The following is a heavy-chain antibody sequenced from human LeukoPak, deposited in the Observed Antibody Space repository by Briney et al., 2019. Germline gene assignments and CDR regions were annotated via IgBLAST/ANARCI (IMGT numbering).Heavy chain of an antibody. CDR2: INPDGSDK. Sequence: GGSLRLSCAGSGFIFRDYWLTWVRQAPGKGLEWVANINPDGSDKNYVDSLKGRFTIFRDNAKNLLFLQMNSLRVENTAVYYCAGPPQTGPFDYWGQGTLVTVSS. D-gene: IGHD3-9*01. CDR3: AGPPQTGPFDY. CDR1: GFIFRDYW. J-gene: IGHJ4*02. V-gene: IGHV3-7*01.